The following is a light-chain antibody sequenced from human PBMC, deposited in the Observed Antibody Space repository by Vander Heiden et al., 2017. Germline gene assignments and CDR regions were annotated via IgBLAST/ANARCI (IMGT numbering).Light chain of an antibody. Sequence: DIQMTQSPSSLSASVGDRVTITCQASQDISIYLNWYQQKPGKAPKLLIYDASNLQTGVPSRFSGSGSGTSFTFTISSLQPEDIATYYCQHYDNVPRTFGGGTKVEIK. CDR1: QDISIY. CDR2: DAS. CDR3: QHYDNVPRT. V-gene: IGKV1-33*01. J-gene: IGKJ4*01.